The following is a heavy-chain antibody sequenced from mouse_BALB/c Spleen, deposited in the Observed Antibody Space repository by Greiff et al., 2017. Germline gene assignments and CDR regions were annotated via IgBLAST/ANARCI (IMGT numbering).Heavy chain of an antibody. CDR1: GYTFTDYN. V-gene: IGHV1-18*01. CDR3: ARIYDGYHYAMDY. Sequence: EVQLQQSGPELVKPGASVKIPCKASGYTFTDYNMDWVKQSHGKSLEWIGDINPNNGGTIYNQKFKGKATLTVDKSSSTAYMELRSLTSEDTAVYYCARIYDGYHYAMDYWGQGTSVTVSS. CDR2: INPNNGGT. D-gene: IGHD2-3*01. J-gene: IGHJ4*01.